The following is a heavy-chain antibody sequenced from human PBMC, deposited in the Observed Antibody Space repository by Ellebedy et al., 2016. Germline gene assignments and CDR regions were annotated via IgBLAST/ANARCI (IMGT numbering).Heavy chain of an antibody. Sequence: ASVKVSCKASGYTFTSYGISWVRQAPGQGLEWMGWISAYNGNTNYAQKLQGRVTMTTDTSTSTAYMALRSLRSDDTAVYYCAREFSALWFGESLSGMDVWGQGTTVTVSS. CDR3: AREFSALWFGESLSGMDV. J-gene: IGHJ6*02. CDR2: ISAYNGNT. D-gene: IGHD3-10*01. CDR1: GYTFTSYG. V-gene: IGHV1-18*01.